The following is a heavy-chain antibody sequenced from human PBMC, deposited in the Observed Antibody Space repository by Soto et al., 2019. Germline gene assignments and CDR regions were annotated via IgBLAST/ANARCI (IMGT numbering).Heavy chain of an antibody. Sequence: ASVKVSCKASGYTFTSYGISWVRQAPGQGLEWMGWISAYNGNTNYAQKLQGRVTMTTDTSTSTAYMELRSLRSDDTAVYYCAATLGEVLRFLEGRLDYWGQGTLVTVSS. J-gene: IGHJ4*02. CDR3: AATLGEVLRFLEGRLDY. CDR1: GYTFTSYG. D-gene: IGHD3-3*01. CDR2: ISAYNGNT. V-gene: IGHV1-18*01.